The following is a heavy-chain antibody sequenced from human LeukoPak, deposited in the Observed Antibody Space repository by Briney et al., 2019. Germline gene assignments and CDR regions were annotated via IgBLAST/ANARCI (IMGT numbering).Heavy chain of an antibody. CDR2: ISAYNGNT. D-gene: IGHD1-26*01. Sequence: ASVKVSCKASGYTFTSYGISWVRQAPGQGLERMGWISAYNGNTNYAQKLQGRVTMTTDTSTSTAYMELRSLRSDDTAVYYCARGSHSGSYWDYYYYGMDVWGQGTTVTVSS. CDR3: ARGSHSGSYWDYYYYGMDV. J-gene: IGHJ6*02. CDR1: GYTFTSYG. V-gene: IGHV1-18*01.